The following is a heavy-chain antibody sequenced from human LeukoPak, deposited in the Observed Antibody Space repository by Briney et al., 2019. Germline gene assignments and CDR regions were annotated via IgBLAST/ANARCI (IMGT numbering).Heavy chain of an antibody. D-gene: IGHD3-3*01. V-gene: IGHV3-21*01. CDR3: AKIGAYYYYGMDV. CDR1: GFTFNSYS. Sequence: GGSLRLSCAASGFTFNSYSMNWVRQAPGKGLEWVSSISSSSSYIFYADSVKGRFTISRDNAKNSLYLQMNSLRAEDTAVYYCAKIGAYYYYGMDVWGQGTTVTVSS. J-gene: IGHJ6*02. CDR2: ISSSSSYI.